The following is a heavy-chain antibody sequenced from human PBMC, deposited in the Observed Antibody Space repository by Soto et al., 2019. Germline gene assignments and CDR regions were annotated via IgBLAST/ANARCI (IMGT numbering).Heavy chain of an antibody. CDR3: ARSQGSRTSLEIYYYYYYGMDV. D-gene: IGHD2-2*01. CDR1: GGTFSSYA. CDR2: IIPIPGTA. Sequence: QVQLVQSGAEVKKPGSSVKVSCKASGGTFSSYAISWVRQAPGQGLEWMGGIIPIPGTANYAQKFQGRVTITADESTSTAYMELSSLRSEDMAVYYCARSQGSRTSLEIYYYYYYGMDVWGQGTTVTVSS. J-gene: IGHJ6*02. V-gene: IGHV1-69*01.